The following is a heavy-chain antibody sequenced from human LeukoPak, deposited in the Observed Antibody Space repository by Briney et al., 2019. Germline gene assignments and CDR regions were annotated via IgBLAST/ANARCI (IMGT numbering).Heavy chain of an antibody. V-gene: IGHV4-59*08. J-gene: IGHJ3*02. CDR3: VRREAQPM. D-gene: IGHD2-2*01. Sequence: SETLSLTCTVSGGSISSYFWSWIRQPPGKGLEWIGYIYSTGSTNYNPSLRGRVTISVDTSKNQFSLKLRSVTAADTAVYYCVRREAQPMWGQGTMVTVSS. CDR1: GGSISSYF. CDR2: IYSTGST.